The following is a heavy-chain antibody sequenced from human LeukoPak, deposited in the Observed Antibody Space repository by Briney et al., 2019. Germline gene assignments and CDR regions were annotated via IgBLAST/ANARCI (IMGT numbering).Heavy chain of an antibody. J-gene: IGHJ4*02. CDR2: IYYSGST. V-gene: IGHV4-39*01. CDR1: GGSISSSSYY. Sequence: SETLSLTCTVSGGSISSSSYYWGWIRQPPGKGLEWIGSIYYSGSTYYNPSLKSRVTISVDTSKNQFSLKLSSVTAADTAVYYCARHEIDSSSWFDYWGQGTLVTVSS. D-gene: IGHD6-13*01. CDR3: ARHEIDSSSWFDY.